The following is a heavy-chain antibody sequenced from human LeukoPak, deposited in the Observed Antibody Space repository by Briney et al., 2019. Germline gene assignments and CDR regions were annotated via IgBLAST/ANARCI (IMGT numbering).Heavy chain of an antibody. D-gene: IGHD3-10*01. J-gene: IGHJ4*02. CDR2: SDPEDGKT. Sequence: GASVKVSCTVSGYSLRDLSMHWVRQTPGKGLEWMGGSDPEDGKTIYAQDFQGRVTMTEDTSTHTIYMELSSLRSEDTAVYYCATGAYGWPFFDNWGQGTLVIVSS. V-gene: IGHV1-24*01. CDR3: ATGAYGWPFFDN. CDR1: GYSLRDLS.